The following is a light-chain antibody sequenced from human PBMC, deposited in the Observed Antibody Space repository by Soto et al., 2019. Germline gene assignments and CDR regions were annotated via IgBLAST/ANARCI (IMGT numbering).Light chain of an antibody. V-gene: IGKV2-28*01. CDR1: QRLLHSNGNYF. CDR2: LGS. J-gene: IGKJ2*01. CDR3: MQALQTPYT. Sequence: EIVMTQSPPSLTVTPGEPASISCRSSQRLLHSNGNYFLDWYLQKPGQSPQLLIYLGSNRASGVPDRVSGSGAGTDFTLKISRVEAEDVGVYYGMQALQTPYTFGQGTKLEIK.